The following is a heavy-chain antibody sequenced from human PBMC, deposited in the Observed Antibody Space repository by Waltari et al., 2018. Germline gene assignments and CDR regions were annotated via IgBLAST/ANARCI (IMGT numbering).Heavy chain of an antibody. D-gene: IGHD2-15*01. V-gene: IGHV4-38-2*02. CDR3: ARRGRLSSYFFDY. Sequence: QLHLQESGPGLLKPSETLSLTCTVSGYSISGGDFWGWIRQPPGKGLEWIGSIYPGGGTYFKPSLKSRVTISVDKSKNQYALNLSSMTAADTAVYYCARRGRLSSYFFDYWGQGTLVTVSS. CDR1: GYSISGGDF. CDR2: IYPGGGT. J-gene: IGHJ4*02.